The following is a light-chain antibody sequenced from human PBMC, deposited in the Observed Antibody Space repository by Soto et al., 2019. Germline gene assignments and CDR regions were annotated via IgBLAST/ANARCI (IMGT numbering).Light chain of an antibody. Sequence: QSALTQPPSASGSPGQSVTISCTGTSSDLGDFNYVSWYQQHPGQVPKLMIYEVTKRPSGVPDRFSGSKSGNPASLTVSGLQAEDEADYYCSSRIGGTSVVFGGGTKLTVL. CDR3: SSRIGGTSVV. V-gene: IGLV2-8*01. J-gene: IGLJ2*01. CDR1: SSDLGDFNY. CDR2: EVT.